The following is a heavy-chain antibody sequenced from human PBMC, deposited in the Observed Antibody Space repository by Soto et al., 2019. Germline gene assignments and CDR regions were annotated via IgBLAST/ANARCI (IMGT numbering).Heavy chain of an antibody. J-gene: IGHJ6*02. CDR2: INHSGST. Sequence: SETLSLTCAVYGGSFSGYYWSGIRQPPGKGLEWIGEINHSGSTNYNPSLKSRVTISVDTSKNQFSLKLSSVTAADTAVYYCARGPSLSSSFGRNYYYYGMDVWGQGTTVTVSS. CDR1: GGSFSGYY. V-gene: IGHV4-34*01. D-gene: IGHD6-13*01. CDR3: ARGPSLSSSFGRNYYYYGMDV.